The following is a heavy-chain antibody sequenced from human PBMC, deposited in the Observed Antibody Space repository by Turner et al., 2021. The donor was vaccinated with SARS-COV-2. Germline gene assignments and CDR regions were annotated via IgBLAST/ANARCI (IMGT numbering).Heavy chain of an antibody. J-gene: IGHJ4*02. CDR2: FDPEDGET. D-gene: IGHD2-21*02. Sequence: QVQLVQSGAEVKKPGASVKVSCKVSGYTLTELSMHWVRQAPGKGLEWMGGFDPEDGETNNAQKFQDRVTMTEDTSTDTAYMELSSLRSEDTALYYCATGYAYCGGDCSIHYWGQGTLVTVSS. CDR3: ATGYAYCGGDCSIHY. CDR1: GYTLTELS. V-gene: IGHV1-24*01.